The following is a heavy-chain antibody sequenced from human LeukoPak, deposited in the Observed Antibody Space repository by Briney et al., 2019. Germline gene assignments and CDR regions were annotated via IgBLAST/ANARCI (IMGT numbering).Heavy chain of an antibody. D-gene: IGHD3-10*01. J-gene: IGHJ4*02. CDR3: ARDAETYGSGSFPFDY. Sequence: GGSLRLSCAASGFTFSSYAMSWVRQAPGKGLEWVSAISGSGGSTYYADSVKGRFTISRDNSKNTLYLQMNSLRAEDTAVYYCARDAETYGSGSFPFDYWGQGTLVTVSS. CDR2: ISGSGGST. CDR1: GFTFSSYA. V-gene: IGHV3-23*01.